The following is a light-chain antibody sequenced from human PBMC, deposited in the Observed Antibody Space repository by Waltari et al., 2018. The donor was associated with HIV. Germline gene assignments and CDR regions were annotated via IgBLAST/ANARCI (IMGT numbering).Light chain of an antibody. V-gene: IGKV1-39*01. J-gene: IGKJ5*01. CDR1: QNINNY. Sequence: DIQMTKSPSSLSASVGDRVTITCRAHQNINNYLNWYQQTPGKAPRLQIFAASNLQIAVPSTCSGSGSGTDFPLTVTSLQPEDFATSSRQQTFISPQTFGPATRLEIK. CDR3: QQTFISPQT. CDR2: AAS.